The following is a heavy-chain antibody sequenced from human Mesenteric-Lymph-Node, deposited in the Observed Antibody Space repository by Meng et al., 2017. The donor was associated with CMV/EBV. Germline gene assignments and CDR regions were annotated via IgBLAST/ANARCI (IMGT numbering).Heavy chain of an antibody. J-gene: IGHJ4*02. Sequence: LRLACAASGVTFSSYGMHWVRQAPGKGLEWVAVISYDGSNKYYADSVKGRFTISRDNSKNTLYLQMNRLRAEDTAVYYCAREMATMNYWGQGTLVTVSS. CDR3: AREMATMNY. CDR1: GVTFSSYG. V-gene: IGHV3-30*03. D-gene: IGHD5-24*01. CDR2: ISYDGSNK.